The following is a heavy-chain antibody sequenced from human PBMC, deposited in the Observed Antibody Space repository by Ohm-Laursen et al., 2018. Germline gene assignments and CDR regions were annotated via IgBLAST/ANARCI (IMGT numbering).Heavy chain of an antibody. D-gene: IGHD5-24*01. CDR3: ARVSRGTLQSP. J-gene: IGHJ5*02. CDR1: GFTFSSYG. CDR2: ISYDGSNK. V-gene: IGHV3-30*03. Sequence: SLRLSCAASGFTFSSYGMHWVRQAPGKGLEWVAVISYDGSNKYYADSVKGRFTISRDNSKNTLYLQMNSLRAEDTAVYYCARVSRGTLQSPWGQGTLVTVSS.